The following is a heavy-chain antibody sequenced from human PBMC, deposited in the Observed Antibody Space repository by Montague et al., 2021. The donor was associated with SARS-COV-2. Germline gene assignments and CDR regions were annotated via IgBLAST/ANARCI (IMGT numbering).Heavy chain of an antibody. CDR3: ARIPSVYDILTGQYYYYYGMDV. CDR1: GGSISSSNW. J-gene: IGHJ6*02. D-gene: IGHD3-9*01. V-gene: IGHV4-4*02. CDR2: IYHSGST. Sequence: SETLSLTCAVSGGSISSSNWWSWVCQPPGKGLEWIGEIYHSGSTNYNPSLKSRVTISVDKSKNQFSLKLSSVTAADTAVYYCARIPSVYDILTGQYYYYYGMDVWGQGTTVTVSS.